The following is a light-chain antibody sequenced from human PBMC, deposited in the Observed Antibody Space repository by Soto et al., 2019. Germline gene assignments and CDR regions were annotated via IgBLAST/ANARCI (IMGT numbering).Light chain of an antibody. CDR2: DAS. CDR3: QQYNTYSPT. CDR1: QSISVS. Sequence: IQMTQSPSTLSASVGDTVTITCRASQSISVSLAWYQQKPGKAPNLLIYDASTLQGGVPSRFSGSGSGTEFTLTVTSLQPEDFATYYCQQYNTYSPTFGQGTRLEIK. J-gene: IGKJ5*01. V-gene: IGKV1-5*01.